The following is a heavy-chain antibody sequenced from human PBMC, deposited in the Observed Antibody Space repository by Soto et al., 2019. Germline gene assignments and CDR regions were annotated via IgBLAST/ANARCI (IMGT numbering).Heavy chain of an antibody. J-gene: IGHJ4*02. Sequence: PSETLSLTCTVSGGSISSGGYYWSWIRQHPGKGLEWIGYIYYSGSTYYNPSLKSRVTISVDTSKNQFSLKLSSVTAADTAVYYCERYFRTAYFDYWGQGTLVTVSS. D-gene: IGHD4-17*01. CDR3: ERYFRTAYFDY. V-gene: IGHV4-31*03. CDR2: IYYSGST. CDR1: GGSISSGGYY.